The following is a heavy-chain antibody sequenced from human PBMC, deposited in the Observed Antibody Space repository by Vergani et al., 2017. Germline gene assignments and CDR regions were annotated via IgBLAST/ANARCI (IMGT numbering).Heavy chain of an antibody. Sequence: QVQLQQSGPGLVKPSQTLSLTCAISGDSVSSNSAAWNWIRQSPSRGLEWLGRTYYRSKWYNDYAVSVKSRITINPDTSKNQCSLQVNSVTPEDTAVYYCARGPRQQLSGQNWFDPWGQGTLVTVSS. J-gene: IGHJ5*02. V-gene: IGHV6-1*01. CDR2: TYYRSKWYN. CDR3: ARGPRQQLSGQNWFDP. CDR1: GDSVSSNSAA. D-gene: IGHD6-13*01.